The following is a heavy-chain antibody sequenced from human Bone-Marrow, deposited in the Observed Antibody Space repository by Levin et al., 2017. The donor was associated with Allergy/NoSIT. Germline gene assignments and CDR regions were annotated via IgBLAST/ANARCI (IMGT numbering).Heavy chain of an antibody. CDR3: ARARRAYSSSDY. CDR1: GFTFSDYY. J-gene: IGHJ4*02. Sequence: GGSLRLSCAASGFTFSDYYMSWIRQAPGKGLEWVSDISSSGYTIYYADSVKGRFTISRDNAKNSLYLQMNSLRADDTAVYYCARARRAYSSSDYWGQGTLVSVSS. CDR2: ISSSGYTI. V-gene: IGHV3-11*01. D-gene: IGHD6-6*01.